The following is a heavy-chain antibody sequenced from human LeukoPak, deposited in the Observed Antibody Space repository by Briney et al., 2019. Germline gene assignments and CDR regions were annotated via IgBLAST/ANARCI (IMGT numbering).Heavy chain of an antibody. Sequence: SETLSLTCTVSGGSISSYYWSWIRQPAGKGLEWIGRIYTSGSTNYNPSLKSRVTMSVDTSKNQFSLKLSSVTAADTAVYYCAREPMVRGVTHGMDVWGQGTTVTVSS. CDR1: GGSISSYY. CDR3: AREPMVRGVTHGMDV. CDR2: IYTSGST. V-gene: IGHV4-4*07. D-gene: IGHD3-10*01. J-gene: IGHJ6*02.